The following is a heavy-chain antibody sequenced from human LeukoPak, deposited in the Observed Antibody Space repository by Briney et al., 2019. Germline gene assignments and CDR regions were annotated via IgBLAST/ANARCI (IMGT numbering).Heavy chain of an antibody. D-gene: IGHD4-17*01. V-gene: IGHV4-61*01. CDR2: IFYSGST. CDR1: GGSVSSGSYY. Sequence: SETLSLTCTVSGGSVSSGSYYWSWIRQPPGKGLEWIGYIFYSGSTNYNPSLKSRDTISVDTSKNQSSLKLSSVTAADTAVYYCARGPPDGDYFDYWGQGTLVTVSS. J-gene: IGHJ4*02. CDR3: ARGPPDGDYFDY.